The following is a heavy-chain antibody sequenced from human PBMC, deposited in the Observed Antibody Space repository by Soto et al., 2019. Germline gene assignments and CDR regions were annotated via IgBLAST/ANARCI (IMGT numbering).Heavy chain of an antibody. V-gene: IGHV4-4*02. J-gene: IGHJ6*02. CDR3: ASGAYYDFWSGSYYYYGMDV. CDR1: GGSISSSNW. D-gene: IGHD3-3*01. CDR2: IYHSGST. Sequence: TLSLTCAVSGGSISSSNWWSWVRQPPGKGLEWIGEIYHSGSTNYNPSLKSRVTISVDKSKNQFSLKLSSVTAADTAVYYCASGAYYDFWSGSYYYYGMDVWGQGTTVTVSS.